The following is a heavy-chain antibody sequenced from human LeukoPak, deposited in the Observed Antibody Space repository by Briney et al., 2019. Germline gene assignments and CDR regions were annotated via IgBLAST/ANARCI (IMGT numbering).Heavy chain of an antibody. CDR1: GYTFTGYY. V-gene: IGHV1-2*02. D-gene: IGHD2-8*02. CDR2: INPNSDGS. J-gene: IGHJ4*02. Sequence: GASVKVSCKASGYTFTGYYMHWVRQAPGHGLEWMGWINPNSDGSKLAQRFQGRVTLTWDTSLNTANMEMTSLRSDDTAVYYCASLIVGPGVLVDYWGQGTLVTVSS. CDR3: ASLIVGPGVLVDY.